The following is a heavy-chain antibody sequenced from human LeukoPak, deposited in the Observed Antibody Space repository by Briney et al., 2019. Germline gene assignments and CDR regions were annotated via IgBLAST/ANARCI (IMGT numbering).Heavy chain of an antibody. CDR1: GFTFSNAW. CDR2: IGGSSTSI. Sequence: GGSLRLSCAASGFTFSNAWMSWVRQAPGKGLEWVSSIGGSSTSIYYADSVKGRFTISRDNAKNSLYLQMNRLRAEDTAVYFCAREAEEAFDYWGQGTLVTVSS. CDR3: AREAEEAFDY. J-gene: IGHJ4*02. V-gene: IGHV3-21*01.